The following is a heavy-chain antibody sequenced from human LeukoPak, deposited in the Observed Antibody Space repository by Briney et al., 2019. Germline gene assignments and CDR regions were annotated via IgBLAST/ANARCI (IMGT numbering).Heavy chain of an antibody. V-gene: IGHV4-39*07. D-gene: IGHD3-10*01. Sequence: KPSETLSLTCTVSGGSISSSSYYWGWIRQPPGKGLEWIGSIYYSGSTYYNPSLKSRVTISVDTSKNQFSLKLSSVTAADTAVYYCARYGSGSYGSGIDYWGQGTLVTVSS. CDR3: ARYGSGSYGSGIDY. J-gene: IGHJ4*02. CDR1: GGSISSSSYY. CDR2: IYYSGST.